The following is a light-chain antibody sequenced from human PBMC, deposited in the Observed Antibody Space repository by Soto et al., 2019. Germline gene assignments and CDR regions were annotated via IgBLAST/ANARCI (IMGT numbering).Light chain of an antibody. CDR1: QSVSNN. Sequence: EIVMTQSPATLSVSPGERATLSCRASQSVSNNLAWYQKKPGQAPRLLIYGASTRATGIPARFSGSGSGKDFTPTISSLQSEDFAVYYCQQYNNWWTFGQGTKGDIK. CDR3: QQYNNWWT. J-gene: IGKJ1*01. V-gene: IGKV3-15*01. CDR2: GAS.